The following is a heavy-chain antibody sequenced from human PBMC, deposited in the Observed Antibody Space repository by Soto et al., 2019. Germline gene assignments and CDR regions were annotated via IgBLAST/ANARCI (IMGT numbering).Heavy chain of an antibody. CDR3: ASTPNGDFWSGYYRALNGMDV. D-gene: IGHD3-3*01. J-gene: IGHJ6*02. CDR1: GFTFSSYA. V-gene: IGHV3-23*01. Sequence: PGGSLRLSCAASGFTFSSYAMSWVRQAPGKGLEWVSAISGSGGSTYYADSVKGRFTISRDNSKNTLYLQMNSLRAEDTAVYYCASTPNGDFWSGYYRALNGMDVWGQGTTVTVSS. CDR2: ISGSGGST.